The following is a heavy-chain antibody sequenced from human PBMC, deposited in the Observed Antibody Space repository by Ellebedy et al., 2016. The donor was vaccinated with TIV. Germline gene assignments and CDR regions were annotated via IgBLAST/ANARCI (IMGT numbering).Heavy chain of an antibody. CDR1: GFSFRSYW. V-gene: IGHV3-7*01. J-gene: IGHJ5*02. D-gene: IGHD4-17*01. CDR3: ARRGSYGDYAVQINSWFDR. Sequence: PGGSLRLSCAASGFSFRSYWMSWVRQAPGKGLAWVANIYQDGSQKYYVDSAEGRFTISRDNAKNSLYLEMSSLRGEDTAVYYCARRGSYGDYAVQINSWFDRWGRGTLVTVSS. CDR2: IYQDGSQK.